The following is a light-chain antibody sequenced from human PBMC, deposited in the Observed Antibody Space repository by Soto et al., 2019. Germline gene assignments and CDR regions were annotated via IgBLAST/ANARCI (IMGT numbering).Light chain of an antibody. V-gene: IGKV3-15*01. CDR3: QEYDNWPTVT. CDR2: KAS. J-gene: IGKJ4*01. Sequence: EIVITQSPATLSVSPGERATLSCRASQSVGSNLAWYQHKPGQAHRVVIYKASNRATGVPDRFSGSGSGTDFTLTISSLQSEDFAVYYCQEYDNWPTVTFGGGTKVEIK. CDR1: QSVGSN.